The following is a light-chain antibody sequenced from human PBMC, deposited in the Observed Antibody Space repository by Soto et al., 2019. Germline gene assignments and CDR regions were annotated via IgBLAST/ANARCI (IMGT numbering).Light chain of an antibody. CDR1: QSVSSN. Sequence: EIVMTQSPATLSVSPGERATLSCRASQSVSSNLAWYQQKPGQAPRLLIYGASTRATGIPARFSGSGSGTEFTLTISSLQSEDFAVYYCLQVANFPRTFGQGTKVEV. V-gene: IGKV3-15*01. CDR2: GAS. CDR3: LQVANFPRT. J-gene: IGKJ1*01.